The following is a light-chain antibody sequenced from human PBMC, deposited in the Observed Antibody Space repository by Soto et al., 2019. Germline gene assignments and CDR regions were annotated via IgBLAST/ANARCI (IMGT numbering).Light chain of an antibody. V-gene: IGKV3-15*01. Sequence: DIVVTQSPGILSVSPGDRATLSCRASQSVGRNLAWYQQKPGQAHTLLIYAASTRATGLPARFSGSGSGTDFTLTISSLQSEDFSVYYCQEYSKWPLFTFGPGTRVDIK. CDR1: QSVGRN. CDR2: AAS. J-gene: IGKJ3*01. CDR3: QEYSKWPLFT.